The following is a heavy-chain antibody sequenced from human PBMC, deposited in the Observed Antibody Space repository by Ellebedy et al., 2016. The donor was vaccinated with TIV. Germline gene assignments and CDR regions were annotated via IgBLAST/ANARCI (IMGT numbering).Heavy chain of an antibody. Sequence: GESLKISCAASGFTFSSYTVNWARQAPGKGLEWVSSIDTTSTHIYYADSVKGRFTISRDNSKNTLYLQMNSLRAEDTAVYYCARDLRGGNSGPDYWGQGTLVTVSS. CDR3: ARDLRGGNSGPDY. CDR2: IDTTSTHI. V-gene: IGHV3-21*01. D-gene: IGHD4-23*01. CDR1: GFTFSSYT. J-gene: IGHJ4*02.